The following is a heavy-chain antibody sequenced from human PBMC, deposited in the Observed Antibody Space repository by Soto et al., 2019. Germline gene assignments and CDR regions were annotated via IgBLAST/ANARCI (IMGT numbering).Heavy chain of an antibody. CDR3: ARGVATIGP. CDR2: IYYSGST. J-gene: IGHJ5*02. D-gene: IGHD5-12*01. CDR1: GDSISSYY. V-gene: IGHV4-59*01. Sequence: PSXTLSLTCTVSGDSISSYYWSWIRQPPVKGLEWIGFIYYSGSTNYNPSLKSRVTISVDTPKNQFSLKLTSVTAADTAVYYCARGVATIGPWGQGTLVTVSS.